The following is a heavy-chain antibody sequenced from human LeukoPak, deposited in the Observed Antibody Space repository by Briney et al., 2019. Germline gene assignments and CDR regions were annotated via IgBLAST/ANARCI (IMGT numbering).Heavy chain of an antibody. V-gene: IGHV3-21*01. CDR1: GFTFRTYS. Sequence: GGSLRLSCVGSGFTFRTYSMNWVRLAPGKGLEWVTSISASSKSIYYADSVKGRFTISRDNAKNSLYLQMNSLRAEDTAVYYCARDEDWFDPWGQGTLVTVSS. CDR2: ISASSKSI. J-gene: IGHJ5*02. CDR3: ARDEDWFDP.